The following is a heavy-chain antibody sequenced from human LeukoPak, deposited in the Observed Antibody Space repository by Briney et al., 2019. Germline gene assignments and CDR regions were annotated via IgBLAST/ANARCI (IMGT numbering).Heavy chain of an antibody. Sequence: SETLSLTCGVSDYSISSDYYWGWIRQPPGKGLEWIGSIYHSGTAYYNPSLNSRATISVDTSKNQFSLKLNSVTAADTAVYYCARVWGYTYGYFDYWGQGTLVTVSS. CDR3: ARVWGYTYGYFDY. D-gene: IGHD5-18*01. CDR2: IYHSGTA. J-gene: IGHJ4*02. V-gene: IGHV4-38-2*01. CDR1: DYSISSDYY.